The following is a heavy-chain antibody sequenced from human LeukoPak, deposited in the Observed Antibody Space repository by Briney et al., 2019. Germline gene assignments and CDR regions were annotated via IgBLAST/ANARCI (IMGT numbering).Heavy chain of an antibody. V-gene: IGHV4-34*01. J-gene: IGHJ4*02. CDR1: GGSFSGYY. D-gene: IGHD3-10*01. CDR3: ARFGSY. Sequence: SETLSLTCAVYGGSFSGYYWSWIRQPPGKGLEWIGGINRSGSTNYNPSLKSRVTISVDTSKSQFSLKLTSVTAADTAVYYCARFGSYWGQGTLVTVSS. CDR2: INRSGST.